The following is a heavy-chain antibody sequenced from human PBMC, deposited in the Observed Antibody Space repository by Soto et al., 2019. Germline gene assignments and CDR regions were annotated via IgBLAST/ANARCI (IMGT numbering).Heavy chain of an antibody. J-gene: IGHJ4*02. D-gene: IGHD3-16*01. CDR3: GRNLGGGSHDY. V-gene: IGHV4-38-2*01. CDR1: GYSVSSGYF. CDR2: ISHSGGT. Sequence: AETLSLTCVVSGYSVSSGYFGGWIRQPPGKGLEWIGSISHSGGTYYNPSLKSRVTLSINTSKNQLSLTLWSGTAAGTAVYYCGRNLGGGSHDYWGQGALVAFSS.